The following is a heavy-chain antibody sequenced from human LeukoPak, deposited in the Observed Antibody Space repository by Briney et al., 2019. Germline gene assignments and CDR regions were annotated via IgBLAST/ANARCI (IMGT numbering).Heavy chain of an antibody. D-gene: IGHD3-16*02. CDR2: INPNSGGT. J-gene: IGHJ3*02. V-gene: IGHV1-2*02. Sequence: ASVKVSCKASGYTFTDYYTHWVRQAPGQGLEWMGRINPNSGGTNYAQKFQGRVTMTRDTSLSTAYMELSRLRSDDTALYYCARLHQDYVWGSYRYTGAFDIWGQGTMVTVSS. CDR3: ARLHQDYVWGSYRYTGAFDI. CDR1: GYTFTDYY.